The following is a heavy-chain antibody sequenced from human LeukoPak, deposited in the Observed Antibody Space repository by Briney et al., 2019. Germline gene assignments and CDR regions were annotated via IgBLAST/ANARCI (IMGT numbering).Heavy chain of an antibody. CDR3: ARAAPDDYVWGSYRRSPVDY. CDR2: INPNSGDT. CDR1: GYTFTGYI. J-gene: IGHJ4*02. D-gene: IGHD3-16*02. Sequence: GASVKVSCEASGYTFTGYIMHWVRQAPGQGLEWMGWINPNSGDTKYTQKFQGRVTLTRDTSISTAYMELSSLRSEDTAVYYCARAAPDDYVWGSYRRSPVDYWGQGTLVTVSS. V-gene: IGHV1-2*02.